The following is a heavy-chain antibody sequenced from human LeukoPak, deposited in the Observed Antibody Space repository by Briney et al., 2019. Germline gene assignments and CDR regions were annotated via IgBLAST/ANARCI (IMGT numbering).Heavy chain of an antibody. CDR2: IWYDGSNK. J-gene: IGHJ4*02. V-gene: IGHV3-33*08. Sequence: GGSLRLSCAASGFTVSSKYMSWVRQAPGKGLEWVAVIWYDGSNKYYADSVKGRFTISRDNSKNTLYLQMNSLRAEDTAVYYCAREQGYYSVPGYWGQGTQVTVSS. CDR3: AREQGYYSVPGY. D-gene: IGHD3-22*01. CDR1: GFTVSSKY.